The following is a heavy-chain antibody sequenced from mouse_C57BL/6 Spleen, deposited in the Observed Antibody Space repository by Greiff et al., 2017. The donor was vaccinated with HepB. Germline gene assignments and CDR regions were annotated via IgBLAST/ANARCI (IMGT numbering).Heavy chain of an antibody. D-gene: IGHD2-4*01. V-gene: IGHV1-18*01. CDR1: GYTFTDYN. CDR3: ARKRYYDYDGDYFDY. Sequence: DVQLQESGPELVKPGASVKIPCKASGYTFTDYNMDWVKQSHGKSLEWIGDINPNNGGTSYNQKFKGKATLTVDKSSSTAYMELRSLTSEDTAVYYCARKRYYDYDGDYFDYWGQGTTLTVSS. J-gene: IGHJ2*01. CDR2: INPNNGGT.